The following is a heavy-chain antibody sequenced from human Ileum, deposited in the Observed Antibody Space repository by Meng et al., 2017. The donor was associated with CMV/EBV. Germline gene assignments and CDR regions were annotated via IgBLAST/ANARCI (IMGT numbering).Heavy chain of an antibody. CDR2: ISSSSSYI. CDR1: GFTFSSYS. CDR3: ARSVQRPCIYCSGGTYYYYYYGMDV. V-gene: IGHV3-21*04. J-gene: IGHJ6*02. D-gene: IGHD2-15*01. Sequence: GESLKISCAASGFTFSSYSMNWVRQAPGKGLEWVSSISSSSSYIYYADSVKGRFTISRDNAKNSLYLQMNSLRAADTAVYYCARSVQRPCIYCSGGTYYYYYYGMDVWGQGTTVTVSS.